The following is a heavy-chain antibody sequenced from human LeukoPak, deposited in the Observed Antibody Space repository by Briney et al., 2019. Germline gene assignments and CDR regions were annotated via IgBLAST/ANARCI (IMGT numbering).Heavy chain of an antibody. CDR1: GFTFSSYW. Sequence: GGSLRLSCAASGFTFSSYWMHWVRPAPGKGLEWVSYISSSSSTIYYADSVKGRFTISRDNAKNSLCLQMNSLRAEDTAVYYCARDGSYGLPYYFDYWGQGTLVTVSS. V-gene: IGHV3-48*01. J-gene: IGHJ4*02. D-gene: IGHD2-15*01. CDR2: ISSSSSTI. CDR3: ARDGSYGLPYYFDY.